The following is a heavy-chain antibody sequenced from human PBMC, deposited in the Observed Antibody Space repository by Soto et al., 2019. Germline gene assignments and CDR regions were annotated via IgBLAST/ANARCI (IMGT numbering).Heavy chain of an antibody. V-gene: IGHV3-11*01. CDR3: ARSKLRFLEWLPQDYYGMDV. CDR2: ISSSGSTI. CDR1: GFTFSDYY. Sequence: PGGSLRLSCAASGFTFSDYYMSWIRQAPGKGLEWVSYISSSGSTIYYADSVKGRFTISRDNAKNSLYLQMNSLRAEDTAVYYCARSKLRFLEWLPQDYYGMDVWRQGTTVTVSS. D-gene: IGHD3-3*01. J-gene: IGHJ6*02.